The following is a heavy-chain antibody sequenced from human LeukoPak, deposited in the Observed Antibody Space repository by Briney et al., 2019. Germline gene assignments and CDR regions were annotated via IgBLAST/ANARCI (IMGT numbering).Heavy chain of an antibody. J-gene: IGHJ5*02. CDR2: IYTSGST. V-gene: IGHV4-4*07. Sequence: SETLSLTCTVSGGSISSYYWSWIRQPAGKGLEWIGRIYTSGSTNYNPSLKSRVTMSVDTSKNQFSLKLSSVTAADTAVYYCAVTPVRAVAGTEIDPWGQGTLVTVSS. D-gene: IGHD6-19*01. CDR1: GGSISSYY. CDR3: AVTPVRAVAGTEIDP.